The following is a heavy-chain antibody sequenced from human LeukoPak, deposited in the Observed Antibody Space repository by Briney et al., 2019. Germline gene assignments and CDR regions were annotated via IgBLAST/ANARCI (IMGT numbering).Heavy chain of an antibody. CDR2: IYYSGST. D-gene: IGHD6-13*01. J-gene: IGHJ4*02. CDR3: ARLTSSIAAAGQRYYFDF. V-gene: IGHV4-39*01. CDR1: GGSTSSRTYY. Sequence: PSEALSLTCTVSGGSTSSRTYYWGWIRQPPGKGLEWIGSIYYSGSTYYNPSLKSRVTMSVDTSKNQLSLKLSSVTAADTAVYYCARLTSSIAAAGQRYYFDFWGQGTLVTVSS.